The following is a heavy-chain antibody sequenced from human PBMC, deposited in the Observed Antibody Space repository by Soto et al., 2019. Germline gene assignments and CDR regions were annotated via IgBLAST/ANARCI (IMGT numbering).Heavy chain of an antibody. J-gene: IGHJ1*01. V-gene: IGHV1-2*04. CDR3: ASDDTHRGGWLLGC. D-gene: IGHD6-19*01. Sequence: ASVKVSCKASGYTFTDYYIQWVRQAPGQWLEWMGSINPHRGNYTYAKKLQDSVTMTRDTYISKAYMELHRLRSDDTAVFFCASDDTHRGGWLLGCWGQRTLVTVSS. CDR1: GYTFTDYY. CDR2: INPHRGNY.